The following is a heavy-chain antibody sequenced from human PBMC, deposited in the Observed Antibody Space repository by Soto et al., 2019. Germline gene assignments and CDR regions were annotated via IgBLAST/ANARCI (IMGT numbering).Heavy chain of an antibody. CDR1: GFTFSSYA. V-gene: IGHV3-23*01. CDR3: AKEGGVTIFGVVIPAAPY. Sequence: PGGSLRLSCAASGFTFSSYARSWVCQAPGKGQEWVSATSGSGGSTYYADSVKGQFNISRDNSKNTLYLQMNSLRAEDTAVYYCAKEGGVTIFGVVIPAAPYWGQGTLVTVSS. D-gene: IGHD3-3*01. CDR2: TSGSGGST. J-gene: IGHJ4*02.